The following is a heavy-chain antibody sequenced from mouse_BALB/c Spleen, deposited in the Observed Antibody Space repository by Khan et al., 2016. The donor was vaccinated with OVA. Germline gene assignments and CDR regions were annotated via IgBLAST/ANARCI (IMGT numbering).Heavy chain of an antibody. CDR3: ARKNYYGYAVDY. CDR2: ISYSGST. D-gene: IGHD1-1*01. Sequence: EVQLVETGPGLVKPSQSLSLTCTVTGYSITTNYAWDWIRQFPGNKLEWMGYISYSGSTSYNPYLKSRISITRDTSKNQFFLQLNSVTTEYTATYYCARKNYYGYAVDYWGQGTSVTVSS. V-gene: IGHV3-2*02. CDR1: GYSITTNYA. J-gene: IGHJ4*01.